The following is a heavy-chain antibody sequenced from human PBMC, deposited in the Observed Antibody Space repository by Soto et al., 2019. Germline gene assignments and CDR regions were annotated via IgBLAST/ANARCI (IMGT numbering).Heavy chain of an antibody. J-gene: IGHJ4*02. V-gene: IGHV3-74*01. D-gene: IGHD3-10*01. CDR1: GFTFSGSW. CDR2: INGDGSGT. CDR3: ARWIFGSGTANDY. Sequence: EVQLVESGGGLVQPGGSLRLSCAASGFTFSGSWMHWVRQAPWKGLIWVSRINGDGSGTSYADFVKGRFTISRDNAKNTLFLQMNGLRAEDTAVYYGARWIFGSGTANDYWGQGTLVTVSS.